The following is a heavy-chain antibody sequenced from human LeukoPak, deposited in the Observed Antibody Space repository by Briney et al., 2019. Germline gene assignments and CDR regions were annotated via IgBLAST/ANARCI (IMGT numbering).Heavy chain of an antibody. J-gene: IGHJ4*02. D-gene: IGHD3-22*01. CDR1: GFTFSSYA. CDR2: ISGSGGST. V-gene: IGHV3-23*01. CDR3: RFGYDTSGYYFDY. Sequence: GGSLRLSCAASGFTFSSYAMSWVRQAPGKGLEWVSAISGSGGSTYYADSVKGRFTISRDNSKSTLYLQMNSLRAEDTAVYYCRFGYDTSGYYFDYWGQGVLVTVSS.